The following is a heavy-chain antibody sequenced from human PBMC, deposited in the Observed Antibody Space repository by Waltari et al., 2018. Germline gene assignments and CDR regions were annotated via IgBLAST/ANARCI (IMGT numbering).Heavy chain of an antibody. CDR2: VYTSCGT. D-gene: IGHD3-22*01. CDR1: GGSIRSGRHY. V-gene: IGHV4-61*02. Sequence: QVQLQESGAGLVKPSQSLSLTCTVSGGSIRSGRHYWSWMRQPAGKGQEWVGRVYTSCGTNNNPSLKCLVTISVDTSKNQFSLKLSSVTAADTAVYYGAKDRVIVVGITGGYFDYWGQGTLVTVSS. J-gene: IGHJ4*02. CDR3: AKDRVIVVGITGGYFDY.